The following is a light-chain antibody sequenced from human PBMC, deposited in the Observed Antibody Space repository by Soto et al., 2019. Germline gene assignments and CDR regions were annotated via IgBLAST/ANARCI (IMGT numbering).Light chain of an antibody. J-gene: IGLJ1*01. CDR1: SSDVGGYNY. CDR2: EVS. Sequence: QSALTQPASVSGSPGQSITISCTGTSSDVGGYNYVSWYQQNPGKAPKLMIYEVSNRPSGVSTRFSGSKSGNTASLTISGLQAEDEAVYYCSSYTSSSTLYVFGTGTKLTVL. V-gene: IGLV2-14*01. CDR3: SSYTSSSTLYV.